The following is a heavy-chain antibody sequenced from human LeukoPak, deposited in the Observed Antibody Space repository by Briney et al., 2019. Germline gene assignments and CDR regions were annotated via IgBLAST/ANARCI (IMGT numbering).Heavy chain of an antibody. D-gene: IGHD2-21*01. J-gene: IGHJ5*01. CDR1: GFTFSYYT. V-gene: IGHV3-21*01. CDR2: VSGTSKYI. Sequence: GGSLRLSYAASGFTFSYYTMHWVRQAPGKGLEWVSSVSGTSKYIYYEDSLKGRFTVSRDNADNSLSLHISSLRADDTAVYYCAREGLTSGIGFDSWGEGTLVTVSS. CDR3: AREGLTSGIGFDS.